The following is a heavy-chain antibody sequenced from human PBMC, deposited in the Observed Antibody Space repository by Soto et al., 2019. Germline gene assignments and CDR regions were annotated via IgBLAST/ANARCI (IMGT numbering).Heavy chain of an antibody. Sequence: ASVKVSCKASGYTVTSYAMHWVRQAPGQRLEWMGWINAGNGNTKYSQKFQGRVTITRDTSASTAYMELSSLRSEDTAVYYCARDPPAYYDFWSGYSGRGNAFYIWGQGTMVTVSS. CDR3: ARDPPAYYDFWSGYSGRGNAFYI. CDR1: GYTVTSYA. D-gene: IGHD3-3*01. CDR2: INAGNGNT. V-gene: IGHV1-3*01. J-gene: IGHJ3*02.